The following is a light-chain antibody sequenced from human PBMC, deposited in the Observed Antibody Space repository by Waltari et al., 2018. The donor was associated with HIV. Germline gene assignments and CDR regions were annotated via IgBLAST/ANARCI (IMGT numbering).Light chain of an antibody. CDR2: LGS. J-gene: IGKJ1*01. V-gene: IGKV2-28*01. CDR3: MQTLQTPA. CDR1: QSLLNNNGYHY. Sequence: DIAVVQSPLSLSVTLGDSASIFCRSSQSLLNNNGYHYLDWYVQKQGQSPQLLIYLGSSRASGVPDRFSGGGSGTDFTLTISRVETDDVRIYYCMQTLQTPAFGQGTKVEI.